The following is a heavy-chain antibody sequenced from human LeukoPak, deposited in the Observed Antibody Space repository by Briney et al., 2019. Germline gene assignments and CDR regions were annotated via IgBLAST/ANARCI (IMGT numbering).Heavy chain of an antibody. CDR1: GFTFSSYW. D-gene: IGHD3-22*01. Sequence: GGSLRLSCVASGFTFSSYWMSWVRQAPGKGLEWVANIKQDGSEKYYVDSVKGRFTISRDNAKNSLYLQMNSLSAEDTAVYYCAREGYYDSSGYYAAAFDIWGQGTMVTVSS. V-gene: IGHV3-7*01. J-gene: IGHJ3*02. CDR2: IKQDGSEK. CDR3: AREGYYDSSGYYAAAFDI.